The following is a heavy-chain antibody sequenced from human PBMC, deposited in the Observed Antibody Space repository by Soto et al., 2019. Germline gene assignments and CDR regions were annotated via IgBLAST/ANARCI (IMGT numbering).Heavy chain of an antibody. J-gene: IGHJ4*02. V-gene: IGHV4-30-4*01. Sequence: SESLSLTCSVSGGSISSDDYYWTWIRQPPGEGLEWIGYIYYTGRTSSTPSLESRVTISIDTSKNQFSLKLSSVSAADTAVYYCAREGSSSPEYFDFWGREPWSPSPQ. CDR2: IYYTGRT. CDR1: GGSISSDDYY. CDR3: AREGSSSPEYFDF. D-gene: IGHD2-15*01.